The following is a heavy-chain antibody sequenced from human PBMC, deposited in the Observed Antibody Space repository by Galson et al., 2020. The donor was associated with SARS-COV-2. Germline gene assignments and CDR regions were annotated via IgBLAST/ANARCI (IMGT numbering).Heavy chain of an antibody. V-gene: IGHV4-39*01. CDR1: GGSISSSSYY. CDR3: AINIEAYFDY. CDR2: IYYSGST. Sequence: PSETLSLTCTVSGGSISSSSYYWGWIRQPPGKGLEWIGSIYYSGSTYYNPSLKSRVTISVDTSKNQFSLKLSSVTAADTAVYYCAINIEAYFDYWGQGTLVTVSS. J-gene: IGHJ4*02.